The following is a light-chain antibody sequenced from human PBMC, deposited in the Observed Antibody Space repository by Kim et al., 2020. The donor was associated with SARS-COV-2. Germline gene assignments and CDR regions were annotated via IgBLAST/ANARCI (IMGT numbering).Light chain of an antibody. V-gene: IGLV3-1*01. CDR3: QAWDTGAEV. CDR2: RDS. CDR1: KVGDKY. Sequence: LSPGQTASITGSGYKVGDKYVSWYQQKPGQSPVLVIYRDSERPSGIPERFSGSNSGDTATLTISGTQAVDEADYYCQAWDTGAEVFGGGTQLTVL. J-gene: IGLJ3*02.